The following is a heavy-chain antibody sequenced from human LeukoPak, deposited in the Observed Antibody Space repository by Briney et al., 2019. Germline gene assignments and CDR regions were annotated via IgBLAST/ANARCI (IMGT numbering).Heavy chain of an antibody. D-gene: IGHD5-18*01. Sequence: PGGSLRLSCAASGFTFSSYSMNWVRQAPGKGLEWVSSISSSSSYIYYADSVKGRFTISRDNAKNSLYLQMNSLRAEDTAVYYCARAFGYSYGTDYWGQGTLVTVSS. J-gene: IGHJ4*02. CDR1: GFTFSSYS. V-gene: IGHV3-21*01. CDR2: ISSSSSYI. CDR3: ARAFGYSYGTDY.